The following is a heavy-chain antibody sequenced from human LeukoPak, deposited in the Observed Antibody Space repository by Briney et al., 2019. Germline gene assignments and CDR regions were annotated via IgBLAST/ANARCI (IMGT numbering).Heavy chain of an antibody. V-gene: IGHV3-7*01. CDR3: ARVGEVDTADY. J-gene: IGHJ4*02. CDR2: IKQDGSEK. CDR1: GFTFSSYW. Sequence: PGGSLRLSCAASGFTFSSYWMSWVRQAPGKGLEWVANIKQDGSEKYYVDSVKGRFTVSRDNAKNSLYLQMNSLRAEDTAVYYCARVGEVDTADYWGQGTLVTVSS. D-gene: IGHD5-18*01.